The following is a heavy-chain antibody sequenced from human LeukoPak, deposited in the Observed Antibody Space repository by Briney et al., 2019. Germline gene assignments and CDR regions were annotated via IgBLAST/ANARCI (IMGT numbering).Heavy chain of an antibody. V-gene: IGHV1-46*01. CDR2: IIPNSGAT. CDR3: ARDDYGSDY. D-gene: IGHD4/OR15-4a*01. CDR1: GYPFSVYH. Sequence: ASVKVSCKASGYPFSVYHMHWVRQAPGHGLEWMGRIIPNSGATTYAQKFQGRVTMTSDTSTITVYLQLNNLRSDDTAMYYCARDDYGSDYWGQGTLVTVSS. J-gene: IGHJ4*02.